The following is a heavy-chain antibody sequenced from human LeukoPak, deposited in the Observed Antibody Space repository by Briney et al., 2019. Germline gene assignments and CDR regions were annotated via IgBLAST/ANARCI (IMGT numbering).Heavy chain of an antibody. D-gene: IGHD2-2*01. CDR2: IYYSGST. J-gene: IGHJ4*02. CDR1: GGSISSGDYY. V-gene: IGHV4-30-4*01. CDR3: ARVAHCSSTTCYQGIFDY. Sequence: SQTLSLTCTVSGGSISSGDYYWSWIRQPPGKGLEWIGYIYYSGSTYYNPSLKSRVTISVDTSKNQFSLKLSSVTAADTAVYYCARVAHCSSTTCYQGIFDYWGQGTLVTVSS.